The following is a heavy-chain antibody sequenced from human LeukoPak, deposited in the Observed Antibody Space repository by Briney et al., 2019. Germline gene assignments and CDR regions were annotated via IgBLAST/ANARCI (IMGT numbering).Heavy chain of an antibody. V-gene: IGHV3-23*01. CDR2: ISGSGGSR. CDR1: GFTFSNYT. CDR3: AKAVGWLQLFDY. Sequence: GGSLRLSCAASGFTFSNYTMSWVRQAPGKGLEWVSAISGSGGSRYYSDSVKGRFTISRDTSKNTLYLQMNSLRADDTAVYYCAKAVGWLQLFDYWGQGTLVTVSS. J-gene: IGHJ4*02. D-gene: IGHD5-24*01.